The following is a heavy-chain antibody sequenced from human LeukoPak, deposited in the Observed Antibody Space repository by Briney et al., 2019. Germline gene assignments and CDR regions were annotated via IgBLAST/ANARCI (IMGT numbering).Heavy chain of an antibody. D-gene: IGHD2-8*01. CDR2: ISSDGKST. J-gene: IGHJ4*02. V-gene: IGHV3-74*01. CDR3: ARDLGYCTNGVCHTRFDY. Sequence: PGGSVRLSCVASGFTFSNYWILWVRQAPWKGLMWVSPISSDGKSTRYAESVKGRFSISRDNTKGSLFLQLNSLRAEDTAVYYCARDLGYCTNGVCHTRFDYWGQGTLVAVSS. CDR1: GFTFSNYW.